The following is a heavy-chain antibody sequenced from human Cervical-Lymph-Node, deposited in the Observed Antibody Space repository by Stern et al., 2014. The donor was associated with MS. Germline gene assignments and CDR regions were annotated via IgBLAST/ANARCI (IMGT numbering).Heavy chain of an antibody. Sequence: QVTLRESGPTLVKPTQTLTLTCTFSGFSLSTSGVAVGWIRQPPGKALEWLALLFWDDDKRYSPSLSSRLTIPKDTSKNQVVLTMTSVDPVDTATYYCAHRLLTGWTPGAYDFDYWGQGILVTVSS. J-gene: IGHJ4*02. CDR3: AHRLLTGWTPGAYDFDY. V-gene: IGHV2-5*02. CDR1: GFSLSTSGVA. CDR2: LFWDDDK. D-gene: IGHD6-19*01.